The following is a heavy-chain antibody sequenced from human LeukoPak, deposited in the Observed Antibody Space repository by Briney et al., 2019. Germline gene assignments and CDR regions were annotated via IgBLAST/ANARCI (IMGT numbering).Heavy chain of an antibody. D-gene: IGHD4-17*01. CDR1: GGSISSYY. J-gene: IGHJ4*02. V-gene: IGHV4-59*01. CDR2: IYYSGST. CDR3: AGSPQNYGDYYFDY. Sequence: DPSETLSLTCTVSGGSISSYYWSWIGQPPGKGLEWIGYIYYSGSTNYNPSLKSRVTISVDTSKNQFSLKLSSVTAADTAVYYCAGSPQNYGDYYFDYWGQGTLVTVSS.